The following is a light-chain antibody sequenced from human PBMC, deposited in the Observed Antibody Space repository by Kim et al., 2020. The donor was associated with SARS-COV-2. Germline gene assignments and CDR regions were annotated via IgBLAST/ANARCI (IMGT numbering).Light chain of an antibody. CDR1: SSNIGFSP. Sequence: GQRVTISCSGSSSNIGFSPVSWYQHLPGTAPTLLIYGNDQRPSGVPDRFSGSKSGTSASLAISGLQSRDEGDYYCATWDDTLSGRVFGGGTQLTVL. J-gene: IGLJ3*02. CDR2: GND. V-gene: IGLV1-44*01. CDR3: ATWDDTLSGRV.